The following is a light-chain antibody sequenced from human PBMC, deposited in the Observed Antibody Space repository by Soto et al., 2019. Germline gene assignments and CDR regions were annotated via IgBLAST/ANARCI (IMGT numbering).Light chain of an antibody. V-gene: IGLV2-11*01. Sequence: QSVLTQPPSVSGSPGQSVSISCTGTSSDVGAYNYVSWYQQHPGKAPKLMIYDVNRRPSGVPDRFSGSKSGNTASLTISGLQAEDEADYSCCSLGGSNPVIFGGGTKVTVL. CDR3: CSLGGSNPVI. J-gene: IGLJ2*01. CDR1: SSDVGAYNY. CDR2: DVN.